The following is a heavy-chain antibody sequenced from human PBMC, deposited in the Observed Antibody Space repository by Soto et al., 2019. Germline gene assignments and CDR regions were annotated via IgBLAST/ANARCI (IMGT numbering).Heavy chain of an antibody. CDR1: GFTFSSYA. V-gene: IGHV3-23*01. Sequence: PGGSLRLSCAASGFTFSSYAMSWVRQAPGKGLEWVSAISGSGGSTYYADSVKGRFTISRDNSKNTLYLQMNSLRADDTAVYYCAKVSRPSNGMDVWGQGTTVTVSS. CDR2: ISGSGGST. D-gene: IGHD2-2*01. J-gene: IGHJ6*02. CDR3: AKVSRPSNGMDV.